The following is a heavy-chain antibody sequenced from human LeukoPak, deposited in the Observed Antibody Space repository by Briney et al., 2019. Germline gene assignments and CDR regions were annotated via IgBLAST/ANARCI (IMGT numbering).Heavy chain of an antibody. Sequence: ASVKVSCKASGGTFSSYAISWVRQAPGRGLEWMGWMNPNSGNTGYAQKFQGRVTMTRDMSTSTVYMELSSLRSEDTAVYYCARDSEDTTMGPGYWGQGTLVTVSS. J-gene: IGHJ4*02. CDR1: GGTFSSYA. CDR3: ARDSEDTTMGPGY. CDR2: MNPNSGNT. V-gene: IGHV1-8*02. D-gene: IGHD5-18*01.